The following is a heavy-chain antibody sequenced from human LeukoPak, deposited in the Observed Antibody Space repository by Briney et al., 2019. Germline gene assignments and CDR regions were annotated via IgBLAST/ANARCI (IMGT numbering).Heavy chain of an antibody. J-gene: IGHJ4*02. V-gene: IGHV3-66*01. Sequence: GGSLRLSCAASGFTVSSNYMSWVRQAPGKGLEWVSVIYSGGSTYYADSVKGRFTISRDNSKNTLYLQMNSLRAEDTAVYYCASRVIVVTATRDYWGQGTLVTVSS. CDR1: GFTVSSNY. CDR2: IYSGGST. D-gene: IGHD3-22*01. CDR3: ASRVIVVTATRDY.